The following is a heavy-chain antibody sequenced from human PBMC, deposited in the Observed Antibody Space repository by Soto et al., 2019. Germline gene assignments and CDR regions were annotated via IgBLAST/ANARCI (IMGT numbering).Heavy chain of an antibody. D-gene: IGHD3-3*01. CDR1: GFTFSNAW. V-gene: IGHV3-15*01. Sequence: GGSLRLSCAASGFTFSNAWMSWVRQAPGKGLEWVGRIKSKTDGGTTDYAAPVKGRFTISRDDSKSTLYLQMNSLKTEDTAVYYCTTGYGPTYYDFWSGYRSFDYWGQGTLVTVSS. J-gene: IGHJ4*02. CDR3: TTGYGPTYYDFWSGYRSFDY. CDR2: IKSKTDGGTT.